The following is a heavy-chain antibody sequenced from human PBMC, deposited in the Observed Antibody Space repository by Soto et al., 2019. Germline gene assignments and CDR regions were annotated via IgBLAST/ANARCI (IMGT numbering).Heavy chain of an antibody. CDR2: IYYSGST. CDR1: GCSISSSSYY. D-gene: IGHD4-17*01. Sequence: XETLSLTCTVAGCSISSSSYYWGWIRQPRGKGLEWIGSIYYSGSTYYNPSLKSRVTISVDTSKNQFSLKLSSVTAADTAVYYCARQNYGGTQGTGYYYGMDVWGQGSTVTVSS. V-gene: IGHV4-39*01. CDR3: ARQNYGGTQGTGYYYGMDV. J-gene: IGHJ6*02.